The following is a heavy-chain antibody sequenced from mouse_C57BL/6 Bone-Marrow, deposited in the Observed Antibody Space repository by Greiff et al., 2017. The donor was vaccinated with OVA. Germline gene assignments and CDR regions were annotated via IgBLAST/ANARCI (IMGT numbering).Heavy chain of an antibody. CDR3: ASGGTTVVAVDY. J-gene: IGHJ2*01. CDR1: GYAFSSYW. Sequence: QVQLKESGAELVKPGASVKISCKASGYAFSSYWMNWVKQRPGKGLEWIGQIYPGDGDTNYNGKFKGKATLTADKSSSTAYMQLRSLTSEDSAVYFCASGGTTVVAVDYWGQGTTLTVSS. CDR2: IYPGDGDT. V-gene: IGHV1-80*01. D-gene: IGHD1-1*01.